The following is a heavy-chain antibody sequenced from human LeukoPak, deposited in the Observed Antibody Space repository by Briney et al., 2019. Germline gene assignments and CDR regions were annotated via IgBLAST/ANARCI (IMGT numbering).Heavy chain of an antibody. CDR1: GFTFSDYY. V-gene: IGHV3-74*01. CDR2: INSDGSST. J-gene: IGHJ4*02. Sequence: GGSLRLSCAASGFTFSDYYMSWIRQAPGKGLVWVSRINSDGSSTSYADSVKGRFTISRANAKNTLYLQMNSLRAEDTAVYYCAGARGFDYWGQGTLVTVSS. CDR3: AGARGFDY.